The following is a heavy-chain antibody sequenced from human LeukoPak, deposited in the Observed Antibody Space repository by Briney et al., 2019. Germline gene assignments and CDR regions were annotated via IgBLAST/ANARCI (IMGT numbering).Heavy chain of an antibody. CDR2: IKSKTDGGTT. Sequence: GGSLRLSCASSGFTFRNAWMSWVRQAPGKGLEWVGRIKSKTDGGTTDYAAPVKGRFTISRDDSKNTLYLQMNSLKTEDTAVYYCTTRWIQLWDTFDYWGQGTLVTVSS. V-gene: IGHV3-15*01. D-gene: IGHD5-18*01. CDR3: TTRWIQLWDTFDY. J-gene: IGHJ4*02. CDR1: GFTFRNAW.